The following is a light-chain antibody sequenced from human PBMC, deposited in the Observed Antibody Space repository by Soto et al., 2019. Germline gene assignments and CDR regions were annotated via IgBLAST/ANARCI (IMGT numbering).Light chain of an antibody. Sequence: EIVLTQSPGTLSLSPGERATLSCRANESVSSSQLLWYQPNLGQAPRLLIYGASSRATGTPDRFSGSGSGTDFTLTISRLEPEDFAVYYCQQYGTSRPTFGGGTKVEIK. J-gene: IGKJ4*01. CDR2: GAS. CDR1: ESVSSSQ. CDR3: QQYGTSRPT. V-gene: IGKV3-20*01.